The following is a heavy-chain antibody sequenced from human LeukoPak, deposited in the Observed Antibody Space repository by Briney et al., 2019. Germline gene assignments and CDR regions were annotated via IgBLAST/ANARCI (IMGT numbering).Heavy chain of an antibody. CDR1: GFTFSDYT. CDR3: ARGKDGYKKGYPLGFDY. J-gene: IGHJ4*02. Sequence: GGSLRLSCAASGFTFSDYTMSWIRQAPGKGLEWVSYISSSGSTIYYADSVKGRFTISRDNAKNSLYLQMSSLRAEDTAVYYCARGKDGYKKGYPLGFDYWGQGTLVTVSS. CDR2: ISSSGSTI. V-gene: IGHV3-11*01. D-gene: IGHD5-24*01.